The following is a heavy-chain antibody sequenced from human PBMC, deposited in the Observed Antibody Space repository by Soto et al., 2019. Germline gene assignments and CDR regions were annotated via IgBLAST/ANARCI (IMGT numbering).Heavy chain of an antibody. D-gene: IGHD3-22*01. J-gene: IGHJ4*02. CDR3: AKDEYYYSRSGYYIFDS. CDR2: ISYDGSNK. V-gene: IGHV3-30*18. CDR1: GFTFSSYG. Sequence: GGSLRLSCAASGFTFSSYGMHWVRQAPGKGLEWVAVISYDGSNKYYADSVKDRFTISRDNSKKTLYLQMNSLRPEDTALYYCAKDEYYYSRSGYYIFDSWGQGTLVTVSS.